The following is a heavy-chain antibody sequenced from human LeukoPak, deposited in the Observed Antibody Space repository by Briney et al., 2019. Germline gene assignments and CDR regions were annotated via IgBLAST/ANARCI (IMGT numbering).Heavy chain of an antibody. CDR3: ARDVPDFWSGFDH. CDR1: GYPFTTYG. CDR2: ISGNDGDT. V-gene: IGHV1-18*01. Sequence: GASVKVACKASGYPFTTYGLSWVRQAPGQGLEWMGQISGNDGDTTYAQKFQGRVTMTTDTGTTTAYMELTSLTSDDTAVYYCARDVPDFWSGFDHWGQGILVTVSP. J-gene: IGHJ4*02. D-gene: IGHD3-3*01.